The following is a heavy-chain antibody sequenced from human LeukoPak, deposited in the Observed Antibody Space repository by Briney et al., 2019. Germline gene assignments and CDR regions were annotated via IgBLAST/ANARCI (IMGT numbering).Heavy chain of an antibody. V-gene: IGHV4-34*01. Sequence: PSETLSLTCAVYGGSFSGHYWTWIRQPPGKGLEWIGESTHSGSTNYNPSLKSRVTISVDTSKKQFSLKLTSVTAADTAVYHCARGRTGAAALDFWGPGTLVIVSS. CDR3: ARGRTGAAALDF. CDR2: STHSGST. D-gene: IGHD2-2*01. J-gene: IGHJ4*02. CDR1: GGSFSGHY.